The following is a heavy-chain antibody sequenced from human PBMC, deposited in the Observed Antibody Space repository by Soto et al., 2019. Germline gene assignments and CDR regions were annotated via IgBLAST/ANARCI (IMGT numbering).Heavy chain of an antibody. Sequence: GASVKVSCKASGYTFTSYDINWVRQATGQGLEWMGWMNPNSGNTGYAQKFQGRVTMTRNTSISTAYMELGSLRSEDTAVYYCARGPAAMVRPLVVIDFDYWGQGTLVTVSS. CDR3: ARGPAAMVRPLVVIDFDY. D-gene: IGHD3-10*01. CDR1: GYTFTSYD. J-gene: IGHJ4*02. V-gene: IGHV1-8*01. CDR2: MNPNSGNT.